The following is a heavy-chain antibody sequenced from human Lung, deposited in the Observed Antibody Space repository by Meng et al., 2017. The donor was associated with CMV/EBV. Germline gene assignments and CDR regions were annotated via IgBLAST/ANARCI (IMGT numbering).Heavy chain of an antibody. J-gene: IGHJ4*02. CDR2: IYWNDDK. Sequence: SGXXLVXPTPTLSLTCTFYGFSLSTSGVGVGWSRPSPGKALEWIALIYWNDDKRYSPSVKCRLTIAKDTSKNQVVLTMTNMDPVDTATYYCAHSSTTTSRDFDCWXQGTXVNGAS. CDR1: GFSLSTSGVG. D-gene: IGHD2-2*01. V-gene: IGHV2-5*01. CDR3: AHSSTTTSRDFDC.